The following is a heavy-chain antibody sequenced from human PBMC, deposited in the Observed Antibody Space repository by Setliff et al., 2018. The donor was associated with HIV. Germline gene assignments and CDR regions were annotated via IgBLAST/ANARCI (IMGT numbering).Heavy chain of an antibody. CDR2: IIWNGDRI. J-gene: IGHJ3*02. Sequence: GGSLRLSCVASGFIFEDFGMSWVRQAPGKGPEWVSGIIWNGDRIRYVDSVKGRFTISKDNAKNSLYLQMNSLRAEDTALYYCARDEDYVHNSEAFDIWGPGTMVTVSS. V-gene: IGHV3-20*04. CDR3: ARDEDYVHNSEAFDI. D-gene: IGHD4-17*01. CDR1: GFIFEDFG.